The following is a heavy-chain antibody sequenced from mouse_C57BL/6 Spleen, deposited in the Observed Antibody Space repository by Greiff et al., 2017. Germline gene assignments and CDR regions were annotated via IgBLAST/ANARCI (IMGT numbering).Heavy chain of an antibody. CDR1: GFNIKDDY. J-gene: IGHJ2*01. CDR2: IDPENGDT. CDR3: TTSLLLGYFDY. Sequence: VQLQQSGAELVRPGASVKLSCTASGFNIKDDYMHWVKQRPEQGLEWIGWIDPENGDTEYDSKFKGKATITADTSYNTAYLQLSSLASEDPAIYYCTTSLLLGYFDYWGQGTTLTVSS. V-gene: IGHV14-4*01. D-gene: IGHD1-1*01.